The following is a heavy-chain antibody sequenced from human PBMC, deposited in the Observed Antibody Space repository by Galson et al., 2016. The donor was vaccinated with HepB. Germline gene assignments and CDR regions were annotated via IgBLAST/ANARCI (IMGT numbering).Heavy chain of an antibody. CDR2: IIPLFDTP. Sequence: SVKVSCKASGYTFSNYAISWVRQAPGQGLEWMGGIIPLFDTPDYAQSFQGRVTITADKSTSTAYMGLSTLRSEDTGVYCCARDIGYCSSTICPGDGMDVWGQGTTVTVSS. CDR1: GYTFSNYA. V-gene: IGHV1-69*06. CDR3: ARDIGYCSSTICPGDGMDV. J-gene: IGHJ6*02. D-gene: IGHD2-2*01.